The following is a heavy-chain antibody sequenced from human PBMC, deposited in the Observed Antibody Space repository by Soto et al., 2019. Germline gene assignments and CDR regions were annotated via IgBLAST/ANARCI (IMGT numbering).Heavy chain of an antibody. D-gene: IGHD3-3*01. V-gene: IGHV3-15*07. CDR1: GFTFSNAW. CDR3: TTPRPGYDFWSGYGPHYYYYGMDV. CDR2: IKSKTDGGTT. J-gene: IGHJ6*02. Sequence: GGSLRLSCAASGFTFSNAWMNWVRQAPGKGLEWVGRIKSKTDGGTTDYAAPVKGRFTISRDDSKNTLYLQMNSLKTEDTAVYYCTTPRPGYDFWSGYGPHYYYYGMDVWGQGTTVTVSS.